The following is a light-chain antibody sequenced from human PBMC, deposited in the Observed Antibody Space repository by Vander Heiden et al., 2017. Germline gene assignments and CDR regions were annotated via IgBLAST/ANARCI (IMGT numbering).Light chain of an antibody. CDR3: QQYGSSPRT. Sequence: EIVLTQSPGTLSLSPGERATLSCRASQSVSSSYLAWYQQNPGPAPRLLIYVASSRATGIPDRFSGSGSGTDFTLTISRLEPEDFAVYYCQQYGSSPRTFGQGTKVEIK. J-gene: IGKJ1*01. CDR2: VAS. CDR1: QSVSSSY. V-gene: IGKV3-20*01.